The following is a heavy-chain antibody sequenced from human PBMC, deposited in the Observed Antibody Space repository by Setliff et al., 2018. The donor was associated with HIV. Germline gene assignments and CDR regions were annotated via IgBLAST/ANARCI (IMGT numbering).Heavy chain of an antibody. J-gene: IGHJ4*02. CDR2: IYTSGDT. CDR3: ARQGGYNSPLMV. D-gene: IGHD3-10*01. CDR1: GASLNSGSYF. V-gene: IGHV4-61*02. Sequence: PSETLSLTCTVSGASLNSGSYFWSWVRQPAGKGLEWIGRIYTSGDTNYNPSLKSRVTISMDTSKKQFSLKLRSVTAADTAVYYCARQGGYNSPLMVWGQGKLVTVSS.